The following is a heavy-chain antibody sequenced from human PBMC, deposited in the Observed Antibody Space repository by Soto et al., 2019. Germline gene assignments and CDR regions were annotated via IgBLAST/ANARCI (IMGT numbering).Heavy chain of an antibody. J-gene: IGHJ4*01. Sequence: SVKVSCKASGYTFTSYDINWVRQAPGQGLEWMGGIIPIFGTANYAQKFQGRVTITADESTSTAYMELSSLRSEDTAVYYCANNGCGGYNCGYYFDYWGQ. CDR3: ANNGCGGYNCGYYFDY. CDR1: GYTFTSYD. CDR2: IIPIFGTA. D-gene: IGHD5-12*01. V-gene: IGHV1-69*13.